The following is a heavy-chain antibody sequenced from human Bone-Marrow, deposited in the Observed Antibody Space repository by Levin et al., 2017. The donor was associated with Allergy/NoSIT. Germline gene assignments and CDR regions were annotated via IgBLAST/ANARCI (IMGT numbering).Heavy chain of an antibody. CDR1: GFTFSDFY. Sequence: PGGSLRLSCVVSGFTFSDFYMSWIRLAPGKGLEWISYISGSGSTIDYADSVKGRFTISRDNAKRTVYLQMNSLRGEDTAMYYCARDKGTYRASGGSMDTWGRGTLVAVSS. CDR3: ARDKGTYRASGGSMDT. CDR2: ISGSGSTI. V-gene: IGHV3-11*01. J-gene: IGHJ2*01. D-gene: IGHD3-10*01.